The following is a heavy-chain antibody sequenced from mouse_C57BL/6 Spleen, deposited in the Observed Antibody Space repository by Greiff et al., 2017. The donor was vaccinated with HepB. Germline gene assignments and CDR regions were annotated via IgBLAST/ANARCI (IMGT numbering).Heavy chain of an antibody. CDR2: IDPSDSYT. V-gene: IGHV1-50*01. J-gene: IGHJ3*01. Sequence: QVQLKQPGAELVKPGASVKLSCKASGYTFTSYWMQWVKQRPGQGLEWIGEIDPSDSYTNYNQKFKGKAYMQLSSLTSEDAAVYYCASPPGTPWFAYWGQGTLVTVSA. CDR1: GYTFTSYW. CDR3: ASPPGTPWFAY. D-gene: IGHD4-1*01.